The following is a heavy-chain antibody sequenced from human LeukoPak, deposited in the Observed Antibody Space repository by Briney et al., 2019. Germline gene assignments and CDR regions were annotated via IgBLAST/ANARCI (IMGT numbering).Heavy chain of an antibody. Sequence: ASVKVSCKASGYTFTSYGISWVGQAPGQGLEWMGWISAYNGNTNYAQKLQGRVTMTTDTSTSTAYMELRSLRSDDTAVYYCARDIAEQWLVRKYYFDYWGQGTLVTVSS. J-gene: IGHJ4*02. CDR3: ARDIAEQWLVRKYYFDY. D-gene: IGHD6-19*01. CDR1: GYTFTSYG. V-gene: IGHV1-18*01. CDR2: ISAYNGNT.